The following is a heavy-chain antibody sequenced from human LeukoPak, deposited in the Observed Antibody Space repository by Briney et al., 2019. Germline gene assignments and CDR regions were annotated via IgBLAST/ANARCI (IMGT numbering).Heavy chain of an antibody. J-gene: IGHJ4*02. Sequence: SETLSLACAVYGGSFSGYYWSWIRQPPGKGLEWIGEINHSGSTNYNPSLKSRVTISVDTSKNQFSLKLSSVTAADTAVYYCARVGYSSSSYWGQGTLVTVSS. CDR2: INHSGST. CDR3: ARVGYSSSSY. D-gene: IGHD6-13*01. CDR1: GGSFSGYY. V-gene: IGHV4-34*01.